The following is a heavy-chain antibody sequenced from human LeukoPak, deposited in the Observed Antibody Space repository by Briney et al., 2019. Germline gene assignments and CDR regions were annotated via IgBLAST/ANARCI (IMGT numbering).Heavy chain of an antibody. CDR3: ARPSLLRYFALDY. CDR1: GGSISSSSYY. Sequence: PSETLSLTCTVSGGSISSSSYYWGWIRQPPGKGLEWIGSIYYSGSTYYNPSLKSRVTISVDTSKNQFSLKLSSVTAAGTAVYYCARPSLLRYFALDYWGQGTLVTVSS. V-gene: IGHV4-39*01. CDR2: IYYSGST. J-gene: IGHJ4*02. D-gene: IGHD3-9*01.